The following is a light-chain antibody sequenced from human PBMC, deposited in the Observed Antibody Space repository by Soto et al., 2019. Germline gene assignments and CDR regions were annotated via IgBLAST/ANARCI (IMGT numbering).Light chain of an antibody. J-gene: IGLJ2*01. Sequence: QSVLTQPASVSGSPGQSITISCTGISNDVGTYNLVSWYQHHPGKAPKLIIYEASKRPSGVPNRFSGSKSDNTASLTISGLHAEDEADYYCCSYGRSVVFGGGTKLTVL. CDR3: CSYGRSVV. CDR1: SNDVGTYNL. V-gene: IGLV2-23*01. CDR2: EAS.